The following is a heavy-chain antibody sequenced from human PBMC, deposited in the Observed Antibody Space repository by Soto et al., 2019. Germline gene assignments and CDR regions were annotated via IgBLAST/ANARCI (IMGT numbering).Heavy chain of an antibody. Sequence: GGSLRLCCAASGFTFSSYAMSWVRQAPGKGLEWVSAISGSGGSTYYADSVKGRFTISRDNSKNTLYLQMNSLRAEDTAVYYCAKRSSPSTFAYWGQGTLVTVSS. D-gene: IGHD6-6*01. CDR1: GFTFSSYA. CDR3: AKRSSPSTFAY. V-gene: IGHV3-23*01. J-gene: IGHJ4*02. CDR2: ISGSGGST.